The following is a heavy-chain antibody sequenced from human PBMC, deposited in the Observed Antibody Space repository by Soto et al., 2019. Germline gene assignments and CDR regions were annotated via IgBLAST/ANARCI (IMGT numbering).Heavy chain of an antibody. D-gene: IGHD2-21*02. Sequence: SVKVSCKASGGTFSSYAISWVRQAPGQGLEWMGGIIPIFGTANYAQKFQGRVTITADESTSTAYMELSSLRSEDTAVYYCARAYCGGDCYFRYYYYYGMDVWGQGTTVTVSS. CDR1: GGTFSSYA. CDR2: IIPIFGTA. V-gene: IGHV1-69*13. J-gene: IGHJ6*02. CDR3: ARAYCGGDCYFRYYYYYGMDV.